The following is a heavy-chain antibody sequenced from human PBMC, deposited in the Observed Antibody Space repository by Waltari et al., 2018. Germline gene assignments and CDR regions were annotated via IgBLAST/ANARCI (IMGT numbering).Heavy chain of an antibody. CDR3: AKDRYYGSAYMDV. J-gene: IGHJ6*03. CDR1: GLPFSSYG. V-gene: IGHV3-30*18. CDR2: RSYDGSNK. D-gene: IGHD3-10*01. Sequence: QVQLVESGGGVVRPGRSLGLSGAASGLPFSSYGMPWVGQAPGKGLEWVAVRSYDGSNKYYADSVKGRFTISRDNSKNTLYLQMNSLRAEDTAVYYCAKDRYYGSAYMDVWGKGTTVTVSS.